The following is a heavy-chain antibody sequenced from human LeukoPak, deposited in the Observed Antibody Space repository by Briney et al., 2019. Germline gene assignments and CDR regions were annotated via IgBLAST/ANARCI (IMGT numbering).Heavy chain of an antibody. CDR1: GFTFDDYT. D-gene: IGHD4-11*01. CDR3: ASSSNYVSSSDY. Sequence: GGSLRLSCAASGFTFDDYTMHWVCQAPGKGLEWVSLISWDGGSTYYADSVKGRFTISRDNSKNSLYLQMNSLRTEDTALYYCASSSNYVSSSDYWGQGTLVTVSS. CDR2: ISWDGGST. V-gene: IGHV3-43*01. J-gene: IGHJ4*02.